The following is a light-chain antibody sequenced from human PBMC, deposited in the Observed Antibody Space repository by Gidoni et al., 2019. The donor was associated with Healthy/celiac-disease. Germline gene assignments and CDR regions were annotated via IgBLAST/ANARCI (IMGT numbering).Light chain of an antibody. CDR3: QQYNSYRWT. J-gene: IGKJ1*01. CDR2: KAS. Sequence: DIPMTQSPSTLSASVGDRVTITCRASQSISSWLAWYQQKPGKAPKLLIYKASSLESGVPSRFSGSGSGTEFTLTISSLQPDDFATYYCQQYNSYRWTFXQXTKVEIK. V-gene: IGKV1-5*03. CDR1: QSISSW.